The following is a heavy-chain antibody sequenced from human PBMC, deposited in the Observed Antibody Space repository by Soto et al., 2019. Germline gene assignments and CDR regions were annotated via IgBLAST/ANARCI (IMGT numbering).Heavy chain of an antibody. V-gene: IGHV5-10-1*01. J-gene: IGHJ4*02. CDR3: TRRASSSFYHFDF. CDR1: GYSFTAYW. CDR2: IDPSDSYV. Sequence: PGESLKISCQDSGYSFTAYWITWVLHMPGKGLEWMATIDPSDSYVDYSPSFRGHVTFSVDRSITTVYLQWNSLKASDSAMYFCTRRASSSFYHFDFWGQGALVTVSS. D-gene: IGHD2-2*01.